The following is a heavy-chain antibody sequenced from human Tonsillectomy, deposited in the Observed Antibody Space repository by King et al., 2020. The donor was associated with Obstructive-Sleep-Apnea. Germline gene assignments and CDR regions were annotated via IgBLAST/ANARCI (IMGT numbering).Heavy chain of an antibody. Sequence: VQLVESGGGVVQPGRSLRLSCAASGFTFSSYAIYWVRQAPGKGLEWGAVISYEGSNKFYADSVKGRFTVSRDNSKNTLFLQMNSLRTEDTAVYYCAGERGLVGGYDFGYCYCGMDVWGQGTTVTVSS. CDR3: AGERGLVGGYDFGYCYCGMDV. V-gene: IGHV3-30*04. D-gene: IGHD5-12*01. CDR2: ISYEGSNK. CDR1: GFTFSSYA. J-gene: IGHJ6*02.